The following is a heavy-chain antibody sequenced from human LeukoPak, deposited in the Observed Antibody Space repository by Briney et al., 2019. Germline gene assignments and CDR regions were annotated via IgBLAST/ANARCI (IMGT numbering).Heavy chain of an antibody. Sequence: GASVKVSCKASGYTFTSYDINWVRQATGQGLEWMGYMTPNTGNTGYAQKLQGRVTMTRDTSTSTVYMELSSLRSEDTAVYYCALTYGGNPVAFDYWGQGTLVTVSS. J-gene: IGHJ4*02. CDR3: ALTYGGNPVAFDY. CDR2: MTPNTGNT. D-gene: IGHD4-23*01. V-gene: IGHV1-8*01. CDR1: GYTFTSYD.